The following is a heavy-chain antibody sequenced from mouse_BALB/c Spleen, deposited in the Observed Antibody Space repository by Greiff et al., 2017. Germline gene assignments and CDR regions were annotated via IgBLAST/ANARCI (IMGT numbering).Heavy chain of an antibody. CDR3: ARWRDYRYGAWFAY. J-gene: IGHJ3*01. CDR2: ISYSGST. V-gene: IGHV3-8*02. D-gene: IGHD2-14*01. CDR1: GDSITSGY. Sequence: EVKLMESGPSLVKPSQTLSLTCSVTGDSITSGYWNWIRKFPGNKLEYMGYISYSGSTYYNPSLKSRISITRDTSKNQYYLQLNSVTTEDTATYYCARWRDYRYGAWFAYWGQGTLVTVSA.